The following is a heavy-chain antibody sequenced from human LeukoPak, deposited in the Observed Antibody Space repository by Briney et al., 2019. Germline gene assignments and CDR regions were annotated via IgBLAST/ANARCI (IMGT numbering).Heavy chain of an antibody. CDR1: GYTFTSYG. Sequence: ASVKVSCKASGYTFTSYGISWVRQAPGQGLEWMGWISAYNGNTNYAQKLQGRVTMTTDTSTSTAYMELRSLRSDDTAVYYCSRAEYCSSTSCYSGGRLYSSSAGDYWGQGTLVTVSS. D-gene: IGHD2-2*01. V-gene: IGHV1-18*01. CDR2: ISAYNGNT. CDR3: SRAEYCSSTSCYSGGRLYSSSAGDY. J-gene: IGHJ4*02.